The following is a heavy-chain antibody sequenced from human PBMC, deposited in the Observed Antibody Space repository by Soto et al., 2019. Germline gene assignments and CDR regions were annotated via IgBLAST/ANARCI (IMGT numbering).Heavy chain of an antibody. CDR3: ARWVGGSMYDNSGKYDS. V-gene: IGHV3-30*03. CDR2: VSNDGIRK. D-gene: IGHD3-22*01. CDR1: GLIFSGSG. Sequence: QVQLVESGGGVVKPGRSLRLTCAASGLIFSGSGMHWVRQAPGKGLEWVALVSNDGIRKYYGDSVKGRFTISRDNAENTLYLQMNSLRAEDTAVYYCARWVGGSMYDNSGKYDSWGQGTLVTVSS. J-gene: IGHJ5*01.